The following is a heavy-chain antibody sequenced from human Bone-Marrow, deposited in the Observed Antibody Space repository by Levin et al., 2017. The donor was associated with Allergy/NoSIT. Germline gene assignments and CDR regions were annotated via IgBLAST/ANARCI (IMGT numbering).Heavy chain of an antibody. D-gene: IGHD2-2*01. J-gene: IGHJ4*02. CDR3: VKGAILDD. Sequence: QPGGSLRLSCAASGFPFSTFDMSWVRQAPGKGLEWVSVMRHSNGEIHYGDSVRGRFTMSRDNSKNVLYLQMNSLRSEDTATYYCVKGAILDDWGQGALVTVSS. CDR2: MRHSNGEI. CDR1: GFPFSTFD. V-gene: IGHV3-23*01.